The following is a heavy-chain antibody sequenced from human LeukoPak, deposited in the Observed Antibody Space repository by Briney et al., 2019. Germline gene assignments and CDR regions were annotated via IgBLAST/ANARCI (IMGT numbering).Heavy chain of an antibody. J-gene: IGHJ6*02. CDR2: VNKDGSEK. D-gene: IGHD1/OR15-1a*01. CDR3: ARNNDMDV. CDR1: GFILSNHW. V-gene: IGHV3-7*03. Sequence: GSSLRLSCAASGFILSNHWMTWVRQAPGKGPEWVANVNKDGSEKYYVDSVKGRFTISRDTAKNSLYLQMNNLRAEDTALYYCARNNDMDVWGQGTTVIVSS.